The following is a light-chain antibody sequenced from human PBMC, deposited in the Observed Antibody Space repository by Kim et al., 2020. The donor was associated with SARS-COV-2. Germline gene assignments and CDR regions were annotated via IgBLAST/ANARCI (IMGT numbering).Light chain of an antibody. CDR3: SSYTSSSTNYV. CDR1: SIDIGSYNY. Sequence: TISCPGTSIDIGSYNYVSWYQQHPGKVPKLMIYDISNRPAGLSHRFSGSKSGNTASLTISGLQAEDEADYYCSSYTSSSTNYVFGTGTKVTVL. CDR2: DIS. V-gene: IGLV2-14*03. J-gene: IGLJ1*01.